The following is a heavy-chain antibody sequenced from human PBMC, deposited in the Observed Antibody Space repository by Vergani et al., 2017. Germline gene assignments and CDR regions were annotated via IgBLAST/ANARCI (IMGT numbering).Heavy chain of an antibody. CDR1: GGFFTSYH. J-gene: IGHJ6*03. CDR3: ARVNTETNGHRYYYYYMDV. V-gene: IGHV4-34*01. D-gene: IGHD4-11*01. Sequence: QVQLQQWGGGLLKPSETLSLTCVVNGGFFTSYHWTWIRQSPGEGLEWVGDIDHTGRPDYNLSLKSRLTMSVDKSRNQFSLTLNSVTATDTAIYFCARVNTETNGHRYYYYYMDVWGQGTAVTVS. CDR2: IDHTGRP.